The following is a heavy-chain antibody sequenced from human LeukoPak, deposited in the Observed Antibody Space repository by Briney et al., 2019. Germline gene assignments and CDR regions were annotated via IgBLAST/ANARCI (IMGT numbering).Heavy chain of an antibody. D-gene: IGHD4-23*01. V-gene: IGHV3-66*01. CDR3: ARETHFYYGMDV. Sequence: GGSLRLSCAASGFTVSNNYMSWVRQTPGKGLEWVSVIYSGGSTYYADSVKGRFTISRDDSKNTLYLQMNSLRAEDTAVYYCARETHFYYGMDVWGQGTTVTVSS. J-gene: IGHJ6*02. CDR1: GFTVSNNY. CDR2: IYSGGST.